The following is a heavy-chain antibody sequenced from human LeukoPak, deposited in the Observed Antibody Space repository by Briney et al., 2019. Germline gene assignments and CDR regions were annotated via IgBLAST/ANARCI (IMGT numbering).Heavy chain of an antibody. CDR2: INHSGST. V-gene: IGHV4-34*01. CDR3: ARDCGGDGDAFDI. CDR1: GGSFSGYY. Sequence: SETLSLTCAVYGGSFSGYYWSWIRQPPGKGLEWIGEINHSGSTNYNPSLKSRVTISVDTSKTQFSLKLSSVTAADTAVYYCARDCGGDGDAFDIWGQGTMVTVSS. J-gene: IGHJ3*02. D-gene: IGHD2-21*02.